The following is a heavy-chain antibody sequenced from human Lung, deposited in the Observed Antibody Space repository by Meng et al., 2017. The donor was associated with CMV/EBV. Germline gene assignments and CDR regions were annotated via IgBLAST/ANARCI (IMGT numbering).Heavy chain of an antibody. D-gene: IGHD1-1*01. J-gene: IGHJ4*02. Sequence: GESLKISCAASGFTFRTTWMSWVRQAPGKGLDWVGRIKSRNDGGIADHGKPVKGRFTISRDDSKDTLYLQMHSLKVEDTAIYYCTTGFGTAEAFWGQGTLVTVSS. CDR1: GFTFRTTW. CDR2: IKSRNDGGIA. V-gene: IGHV3-15*01. CDR3: TTGFGTAEAF.